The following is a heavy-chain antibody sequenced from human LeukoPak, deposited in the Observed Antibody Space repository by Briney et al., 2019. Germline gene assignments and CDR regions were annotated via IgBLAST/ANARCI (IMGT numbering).Heavy chain of an antibody. CDR3: TSRGWIVGLVDY. D-gene: IGHD3-22*01. CDR1: GGSISSSSYY. CDR2: IYYSGTT. Sequence: SETLSLTCTVSGGSISSSSYYWGWIRQPPGKGLEWIASIYYSGTTYYNPSLKSRVSISADTSKNQFSLKLSSVTAAYTAVYYCTSRGWIVGLVDYWGQGTLVTVSS. V-gene: IGHV4-39*01. J-gene: IGHJ4*02.